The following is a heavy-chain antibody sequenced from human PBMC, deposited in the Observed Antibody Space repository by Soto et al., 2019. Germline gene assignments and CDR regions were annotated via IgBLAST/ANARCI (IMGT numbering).Heavy chain of an antibody. CDR2: IIPIFGTA. CDR1: GGTFSSYA. J-gene: IGHJ6*02. Sequence: QVQLVQSGAEVKKPGSSVKVSCKASGGTFSSYAISWVRQAPGQGLEWMGGIIPIFGTANYAQKFQGRVRITADETTTTAYMELSSLKSENTAVYYCAREEAMLGMGKHGYGMVGWGQGTTVTVCS. V-gene: IGHV1-69*01. CDR3: AREEAMLGMGKHGYGMVG. D-gene: IGHD3-10*02.